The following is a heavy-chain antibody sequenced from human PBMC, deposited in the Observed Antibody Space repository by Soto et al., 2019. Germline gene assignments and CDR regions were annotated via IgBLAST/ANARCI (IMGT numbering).Heavy chain of an antibody. CDR1: GDSVSSPYS. J-gene: IGHJ4*02. Sequence: QVQLQESGPGLLKPSVTLSLTCSVSGDSVSSPYSWCWVRQPPGKGLEWIGEVFHTGTTSYNPSLRSRVTISMDKSNNPFSLDLSYVTAADTAVYYCARSAGWYAVHSWGPGTLVIV. CDR2: VFHTGTT. V-gene: IGHV4-4*02. CDR3: ARSAGWYAVHS. D-gene: IGHD6-19*01.